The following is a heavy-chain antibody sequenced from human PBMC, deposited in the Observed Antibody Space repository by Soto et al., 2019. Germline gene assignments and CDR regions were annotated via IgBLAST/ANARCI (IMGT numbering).Heavy chain of an antibody. J-gene: IGHJ6*03. CDR2: IYYSGST. CDR3: ARGRNCSSTSCRYYYYYMDV. D-gene: IGHD2-2*01. CDR1: GGSISSYY. V-gene: IGHV4-59*01. Sequence: PSETLSLTCTVSGGSISSYYWSWIRQPPGKGLEWIGYIYYSGSTNYNPSLKSRVTISVDTSKNQFSLKLSSVTAADTAVYYCARGRNCSSTSCRYYYYYMDVWGKGTTVTVSS.